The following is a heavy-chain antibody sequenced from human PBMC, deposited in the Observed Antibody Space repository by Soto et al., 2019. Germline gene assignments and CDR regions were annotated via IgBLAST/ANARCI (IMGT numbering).Heavy chain of an antibody. CDR2: IYYSGST. V-gene: IGHV4-30-4*01. Sequence: PSEILSLTCTVSGGSISSGDYYWSWIRQPPGKGLEWIGYIYYSGSTYYNPSLKSRVTISVDTSKNQFSLKLSSVTAADTAVYYCARLSSRMINAFDIWGQGTMVTVSS. J-gene: IGHJ3*02. CDR3: ARLSSRMINAFDI. D-gene: IGHD3-16*01. CDR1: GGSISSGDYY.